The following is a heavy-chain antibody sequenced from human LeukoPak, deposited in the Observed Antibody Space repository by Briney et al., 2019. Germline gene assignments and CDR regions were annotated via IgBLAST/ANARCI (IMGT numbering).Heavy chain of an antibody. V-gene: IGHV4-4*07. CDR2: IYTSGTI. CDR1: GGSISSYY. Sequence: PSETLSLTCTVSGGSISSYYWSWIRQPAGTALEWIGRIYTSGTITYNPSLKSRVTMSVDTSKKQFSLKLSSVTAADTAVYYCARVSSSWYQDWYFDLWGRGTLVTVSS. D-gene: IGHD6-13*01. CDR3: ARVSSSWYQDWYFDL. J-gene: IGHJ2*01.